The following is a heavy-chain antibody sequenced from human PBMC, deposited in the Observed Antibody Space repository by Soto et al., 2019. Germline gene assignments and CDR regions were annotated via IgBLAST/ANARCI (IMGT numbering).Heavy chain of an antibody. D-gene: IGHD6-6*01. CDR3: ARVRSSSRNWLDP. J-gene: IGHJ5*02. CDR2: LYHDGST. Sequence: SETLSLTCAVSGDSISSDYWWSWVRQPPGKGLEWIGELYHDGSTNYNPSLKSRVTISVDKSKNQFSLKLSSVTAADTAVYYCARVRSSSRNWLDPWGQGPLVTVSS. CDR1: GDSISSDYW. V-gene: IGHV4-4*02.